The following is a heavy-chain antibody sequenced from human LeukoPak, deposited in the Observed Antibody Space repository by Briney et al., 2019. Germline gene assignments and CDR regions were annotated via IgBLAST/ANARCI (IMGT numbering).Heavy chain of an antibody. CDR1: GFAFSDSQ. V-gene: IGHV3-11*06. D-gene: IGHD6-13*01. Sequence: GGPLRLSCVASGFAFSDSQMSWIRQSPGKGLEGVAYIVSYSGEIDYADSVKGRFIISRDNAKNTLYLQMNSLRGEDTAVYYCARGIGAAAWIGATWGQGALVTVSS. CDR2: IVSYSGEI. J-gene: IGHJ5*02. CDR3: ARGIGAAAWIGAT.